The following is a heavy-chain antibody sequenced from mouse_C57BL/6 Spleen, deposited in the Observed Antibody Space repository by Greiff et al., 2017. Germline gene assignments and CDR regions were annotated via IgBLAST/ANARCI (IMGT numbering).Heavy chain of an antibody. J-gene: IGHJ4*01. Sequence: EVQRVESGPGLVKPSQSLSLTCSVTGYSITSGYYWNWIRQFPGNKLEWMGYISYDGSNNYNPSLKNRISITRDTSKNQFFLKLNSVTTEDTATYYCARKTPYAMDYWGQGTSVTVSS. CDR2: ISYDGSN. CDR3: ARKTPYAMDY. V-gene: IGHV3-6*01. CDR1: GYSITSGYY.